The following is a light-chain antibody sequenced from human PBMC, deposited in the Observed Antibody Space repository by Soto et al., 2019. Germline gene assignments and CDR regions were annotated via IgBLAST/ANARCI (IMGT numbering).Light chain of an antibody. CDR1: HGIRND. J-gene: IGKJ5*01. Sequence: IQMTQSPSSLSASVGGRGTITCRASHGIRNDLGWYQQKTGKAPKLLIYAASSLQSGVPSTFSGSGSGTDFTLTISILQPEDFAVYDCQQYNNWPHTVGQGTRREIK. V-gene: IGKV1-6*01. CDR2: AAS. CDR3: QQYNNWPHT.